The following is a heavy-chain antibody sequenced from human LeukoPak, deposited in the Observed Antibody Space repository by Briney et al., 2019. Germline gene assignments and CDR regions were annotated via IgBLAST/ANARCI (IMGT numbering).Heavy chain of an antibody. CDR3: AKDYYYGSGSYVLDY. CDR1: GFTFSNHG. CDR2: ISYDGSNK. V-gene: IGHV3-30*18. D-gene: IGHD3-10*01. Sequence: GGSLRLSCAASGFTFSNHGMHWVRQAPGKGLEWVAVISYDGSNKYYADSVKGRFTISRDNSKNTLYLQMNSLRAEDTAVYYCAKDYYYGSGSYVLDYWGQGTPVTVSS. J-gene: IGHJ4*02.